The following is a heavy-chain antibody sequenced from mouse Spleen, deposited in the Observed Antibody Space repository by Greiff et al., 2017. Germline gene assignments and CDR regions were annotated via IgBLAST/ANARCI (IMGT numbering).Heavy chain of an antibody. V-gene: IGHV3-6*01. J-gene: IGHJ1*01. D-gene: IGHD1-1*01. CDR2: IRYDGSN. Sequence: EVQLQQSGPGLVKPSQSLSLTCSVTGYSITSGYYWYWIRQLPGNILEWMGYIRYDGSNNYNPSLKNRISITRDTSKNQFFLKLNSVTTEDTATYYCASTVPYWYFDVWGAGTTVTVSS. CDR3: ASTVPYWYFDV. CDR1: GYSITSGYY.